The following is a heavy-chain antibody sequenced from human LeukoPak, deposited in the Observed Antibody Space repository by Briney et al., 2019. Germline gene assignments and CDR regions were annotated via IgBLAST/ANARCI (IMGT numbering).Heavy chain of an antibody. J-gene: IGHJ4*02. CDR1: GYTLTELS. D-gene: IGHD3-10*01. V-gene: IGHV1-24*01. CDR2: FDPEDGET. CDR3: ATGSMVRGVIIYY. Sequence: ASVKVSCKVSGYTLTELSMHWVRQAPGKGLEWMGGFDPEDGETIYAQKFQGRVAMTEDTSTDTAYMELSSLRSEDTAAYYCATGSMVRGVIIYYWGQGTLVTVSS.